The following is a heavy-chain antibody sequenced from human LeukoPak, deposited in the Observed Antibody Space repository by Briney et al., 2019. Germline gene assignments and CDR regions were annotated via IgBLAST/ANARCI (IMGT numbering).Heavy chain of an antibody. CDR2: INHSGST. CDR1: GSSISSGDYY. J-gene: IGHJ3*02. D-gene: IGHD5-12*01. CDR3: VRLEYSGYDSRDAFDI. Sequence: PSQTLSLTCTVSGSSISSGDYYWSWIRQPPGKGLEWIGEINHSGSTNYNPSLKSRVTISVDTSKNQFSLKLSSVTAADTAVYYCVRLEYSGYDSRDAFDIWGQGTMVTVSS. V-gene: IGHV4-30-4*08.